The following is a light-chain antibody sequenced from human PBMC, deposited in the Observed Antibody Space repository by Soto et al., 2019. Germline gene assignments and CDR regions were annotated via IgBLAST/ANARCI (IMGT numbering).Light chain of an antibody. Sequence: EIVMTQSPATLSVSPGARATLSCRASQSVSSNLAWYQQKPGQPPRLLIYVASTRATGIPARFSGSGSGTEFTLTISSLQSEDFAVYYCQQYNNWPPQYTFGQGTKVDIK. CDR2: VAS. CDR3: QQYNNWPPQYT. J-gene: IGKJ2*01. CDR1: QSVSSN. V-gene: IGKV3-15*01.